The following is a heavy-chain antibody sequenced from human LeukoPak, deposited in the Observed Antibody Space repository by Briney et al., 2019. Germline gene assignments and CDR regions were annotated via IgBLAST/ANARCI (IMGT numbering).Heavy chain of an antibody. D-gene: IGHD4-11*01. J-gene: IGHJ3*02. Sequence: SETLSLTCTVSGGSVSSSEYYCDWIRQPPGKGLQWIGTIYYSGSTSYNPSLKSRVTISIDTFKNQLSLNLTSVTAADTAVYYCARRPKSNRAFDIWGQGTMVTVSS. CDR1: GGSVSSSEYY. CDR2: IYYSGST. V-gene: IGHV4-39*01. CDR3: ARRPKSNRAFDI.